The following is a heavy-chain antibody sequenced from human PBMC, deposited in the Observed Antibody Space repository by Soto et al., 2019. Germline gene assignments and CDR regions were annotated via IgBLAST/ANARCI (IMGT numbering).Heavy chain of an antibody. V-gene: IGHV4-31*02. CDR3: ARVSKIRHCSGGSCYSDAFDI. D-gene: IGHD2-15*01. J-gene: IGHJ3*02. Sequence: LCGDSISSGGYYWSWIRQHPGKGLEWIGYIYYSGSTYYNPSLKSRVTISVDTSKNQFSLKLSSVTAADTAVYYCARVSKIRHCSGGSCYSDAFDIWGQGTMVTVSS. CDR2: IYYSGST. CDR1: GDSISSGGYY.